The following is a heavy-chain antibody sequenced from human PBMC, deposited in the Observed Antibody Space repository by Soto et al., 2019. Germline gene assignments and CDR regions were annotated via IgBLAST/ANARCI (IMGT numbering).Heavy chain of an antibody. D-gene: IGHD6-13*01. CDR1: GGTFSSYA. CDR3: AREHIAAAGKTYFQH. Sequence: RASVKVSCKASGGTFSSYAISWVRQAPGQGLEWMGGIIPIFGTANYAQKFQGRVTITADESTSTAYMELSSLRSEDTAVYYCAREHIAAAGKTYFQHWGQGTLVTVSS. J-gene: IGHJ1*01. CDR2: IIPIFGTA. V-gene: IGHV1-69*13.